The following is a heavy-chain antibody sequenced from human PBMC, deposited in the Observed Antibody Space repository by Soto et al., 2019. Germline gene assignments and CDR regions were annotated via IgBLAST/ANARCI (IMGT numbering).Heavy chain of an antibody. J-gene: IGHJ5*02. CDR1: GGSFSGYY. CDR2: INHSGST. CDR3: ARRSYDYLWGSYRYNWLDN. V-gene: IGHV4-34*01. Sequence: PSETLSLTCAVYGGSFSGYYWSWIRQPPGKGLQWIGEINHSGSTNSNPSLKSRVTISVDKSQNQSSLKLRSVTAADTAVYYCARRSYDYLWGSYRYNWLDNWGQGNLVT. D-gene: IGHD3-16*02.